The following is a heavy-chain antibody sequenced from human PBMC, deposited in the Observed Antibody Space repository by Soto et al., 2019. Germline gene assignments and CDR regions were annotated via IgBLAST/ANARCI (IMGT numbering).Heavy chain of an antibody. Sequence: GASVKVSCKVSGYTHTELSMHWVRQAPGKGLEWMGGFDPEDGETIYAQKFQGRVTMTEDTSTDTAYMELSSLRSEDTAVYYCATPDSSGWAFDYWGQGTLVTVSS. CDR2: FDPEDGET. J-gene: IGHJ4*02. D-gene: IGHD6-19*01. CDR3: ATPDSSGWAFDY. V-gene: IGHV1-24*01. CDR1: GYTHTELS.